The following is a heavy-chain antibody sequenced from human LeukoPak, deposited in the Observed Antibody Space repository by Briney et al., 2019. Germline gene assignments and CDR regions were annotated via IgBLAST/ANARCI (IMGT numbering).Heavy chain of an antibody. V-gene: IGHV3-23*01. CDR2: ISGSGGST. CDR1: GFTFSSFA. Sequence: PGGSLRLSCAASGFTFSSFAMSWARQAPGKGLDWVSAISGSGGSTYYADSVKGRFTISRDNSKNPLYLQMNSLRAEDTAVYYCAKMGVYSSSSPIDYWGQGTLVTVSS. CDR3: AKMGVYSSSSPIDY. J-gene: IGHJ4*02. D-gene: IGHD6-6*01.